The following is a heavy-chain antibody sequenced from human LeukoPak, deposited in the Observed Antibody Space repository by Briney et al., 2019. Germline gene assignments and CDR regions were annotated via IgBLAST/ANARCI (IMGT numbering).Heavy chain of an antibody. CDR3: ARAYYDFWSGLYYYYYMDV. J-gene: IGHJ6*03. CDR2: IYPGDSDT. CDR1: GYSFTSYW. D-gene: IGHD3-3*01. Sequence: GESLKISCKGSGYSFTSYWIGWVRQMPGKGLEWMGIIYPGDSDTRYSPSFQGQVTISADKSISTAYLQWSSLKASDTAMYYCARAYYDFWSGLYYYYYMDVWGKGTTVTVSS. V-gene: IGHV5-51*01.